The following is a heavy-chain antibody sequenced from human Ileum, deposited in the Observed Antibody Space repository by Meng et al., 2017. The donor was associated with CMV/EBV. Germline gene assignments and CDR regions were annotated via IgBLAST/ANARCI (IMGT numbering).Heavy chain of an antibody. J-gene: IGHJ4*02. Sequence: GESLKISCVDSGITFSWYWMNWVRQAPGKGLEWVANIKEDGSEKNYVDSERGRFTISRDNAKKSLYLQMNSLRVEDTALYYCARKNNFDHWGQGTQVTVSS. CDR3: ARKNNFDH. V-gene: IGHV3-7*01. CDR2: IKEDGSEK. CDR1: GITFSWYW.